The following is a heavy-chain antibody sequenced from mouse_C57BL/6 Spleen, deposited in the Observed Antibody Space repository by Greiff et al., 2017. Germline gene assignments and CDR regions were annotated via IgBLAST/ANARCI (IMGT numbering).Heavy chain of an antibody. CDR2: IYPGSGNT. J-gene: IGHJ1*03. V-gene: IGHV1-76*01. Sequence: QVQLQQSGAELVRPGASVKLSCKASGYTFTDYYINWVKQRPGQGLEWIARIYPGSGNTYYNEKFKGKATLTAEKSSSTAYMQLSSLTSEDSAVYFCARAGGRNFDVWGTGTTVTVSS. CDR3: ARAGGRNFDV. CDR1: GYTFTDYY. D-gene: IGHD3-3*01.